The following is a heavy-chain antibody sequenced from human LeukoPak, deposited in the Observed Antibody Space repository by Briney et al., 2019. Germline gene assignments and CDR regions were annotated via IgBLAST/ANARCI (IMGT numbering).Heavy chain of an antibody. D-gene: IGHD3-9*01. J-gene: IGHJ4*02. V-gene: IGHV4-34*01. Sequence: PSETLSLTCAVYGGSFSGYYWSWIRQPPGKGLERIGEINHSGSTNYNPSLKSRVTISVDTSKNQFSLKLSSVTAADTAVYYCARGPRTNYDILTGYSYWGQGTLVTVSS. CDR2: INHSGST. CDR3: ARGPRTNYDILTGYSY. CDR1: GGSFSGYY.